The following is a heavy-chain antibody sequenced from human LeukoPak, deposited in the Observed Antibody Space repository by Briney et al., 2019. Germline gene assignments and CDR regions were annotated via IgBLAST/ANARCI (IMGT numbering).Heavy chain of an antibody. D-gene: IGHD3-9*01. CDR2: ISSSSSYT. V-gene: IGHV3-11*06. Sequence: GGSLRLSCAASGFTFSDYYMSWIRQAPGKGLEWVSYISSSSSYTNYADSVKGRFTISRDNAKNSLYLQMNSLRAEDTAVYYCARGRGILTGYYNPKPYYFDYWGQGTLVTVSS. CDR3: ARGRGILTGYYNPKPYYFDY. J-gene: IGHJ4*02. CDR1: GFTFSDYY.